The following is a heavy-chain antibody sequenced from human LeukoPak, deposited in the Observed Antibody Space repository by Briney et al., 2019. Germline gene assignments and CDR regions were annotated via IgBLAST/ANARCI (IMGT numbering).Heavy chain of an antibody. CDR2: IYYSGST. Sequence: PSETLSLTCTVSGGSISSSSYYWGWIRQPPGKGLEWIGSIYYSGSTYYNPSLKSRVTISVDTSKNQFSLKLSSVTAADTAVYYCARDLRGYDAFDIWGQGTMVTVSS. J-gene: IGHJ3*02. CDR3: ARDLRGYDAFDI. D-gene: IGHD5-12*01. CDR1: GGSISSSSYY. V-gene: IGHV4-39*07.